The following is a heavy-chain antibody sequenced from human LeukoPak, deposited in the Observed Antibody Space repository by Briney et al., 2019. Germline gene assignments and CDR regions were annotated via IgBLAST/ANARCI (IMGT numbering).Heavy chain of an antibody. V-gene: IGHV1-18*01. Sequence: GASVKVSCKASGYTFTSYGISWVRQAPRQGLEWMGWISAYNGNTNYAQKLQGRVTMTTDTSTSTAYMELRSLSSEDTAVFYCAREALPAAGTGLSQFDYWGQGTLVTVSS. CDR1: GYTFTSYG. CDR3: AREALPAAGTGLSQFDY. CDR2: ISAYNGNT. D-gene: IGHD6-13*01. J-gene: IGHJ4*02.